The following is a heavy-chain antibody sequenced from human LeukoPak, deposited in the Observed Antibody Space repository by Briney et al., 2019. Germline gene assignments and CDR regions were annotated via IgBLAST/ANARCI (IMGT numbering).Heavy chain of an antibody. Sequence: GGSLRLSCAASGFTFSSYAMHWVRQAPGKGLEYVSAISSNGGSTYYANSVKGRFTISRDNSKNTLYPQMGSLRAEDMAVYYCGRALYCSSTSCYGRLDYWGQGTLVTVSS. CDR1: GFTFSSYA. J-gene: IGHJ4*02. V-gene: IGHV3-64*01. CDR2: ISSNGGST. D-gene: IGHD2-2*01. CDR3: GRALYCSSTSCYGRLDY.